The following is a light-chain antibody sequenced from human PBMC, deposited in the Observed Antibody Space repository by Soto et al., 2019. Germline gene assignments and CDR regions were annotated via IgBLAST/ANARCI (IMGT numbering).Light chain of an antibody. J-gene: IGLJ2*01. CDR3: QSYDTSLSATI. CDR1: SSNIGAGYD. CDR2: DRG. V-gene: IGLV1-40*01. Sequence: QSVLTQSPSVSGAPGQGVTISCTGSSSNIGAGYDVHWYQQVPGTAPKFLISDRGYRPPGVPARFSVSKSGTSASLAITGLQSEDEADYYCQSYDTSLSATIFGGGTKLTVL.